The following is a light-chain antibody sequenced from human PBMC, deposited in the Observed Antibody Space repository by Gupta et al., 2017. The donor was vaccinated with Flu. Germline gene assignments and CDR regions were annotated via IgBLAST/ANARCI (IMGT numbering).Light chain of an antibody. V-gene: IGKV4-1*01. CDR1: QSALSNSKNKNY. CDR3: QQYYTTPYT. CDR2: WAS. Sequence: SQGERATINCKSSQSALSNSKNKNYLAWYQQRPGQPPKILIYWASTRESGVPDRFSGSGSGTDFTLTISSLQAEDVAVYYCQQYYTTPYTFGQGTKLEIK. J-gene: IGKJ2*01.